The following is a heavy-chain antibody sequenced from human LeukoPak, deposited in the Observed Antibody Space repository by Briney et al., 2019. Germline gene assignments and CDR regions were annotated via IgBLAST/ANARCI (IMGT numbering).Heavy chain of an antibody. CDR2: IYPRDGST. CDR3: SRDQEGFDY. Sequence: ASVKVSCKASGCTFTNNYLHWVRQAPGQGLEWMGMIYPRDGSTSYAQNFQGRVTVTRDTSTTTVHMELRGLRSEDTAVYYCSRDQEGFDYWGQGTVVTVSS. V-gene: IGHV1-46*01. CDR1: GCTFTNNY. J-gene: IGHJ4*02.